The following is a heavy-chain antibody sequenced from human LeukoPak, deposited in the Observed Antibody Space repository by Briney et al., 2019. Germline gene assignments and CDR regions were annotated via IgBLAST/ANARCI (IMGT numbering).Heavy chain of an antibody. V-gene: IGHV3-7*03. Sequence: PGGSLRLSCAASGFTFSSYWMSWVRQAPGKGLEWVANIKQDGSEKYYVDSVRGLFSISRDNAKHSLYLQMNSRGAHDTAVYYCARVITMVRVIQPIPYPYYYYMDVWGKGNTVTISS. CDR3: ARVITMVRVIQPIPYPYYYYMDV. CDR2: IKQDGSEK. J-gene: IGHJ6*03. D-gene: IGHD3-10*01. CDR1: GFTFSSYW.